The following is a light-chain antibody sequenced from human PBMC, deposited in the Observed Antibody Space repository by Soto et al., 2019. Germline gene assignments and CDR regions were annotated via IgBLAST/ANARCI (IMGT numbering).Light chain of an antibody. V-gene: IGKV1-39*01. CDR1: QSVAKY. CDR3: QQSYATPWT. J-gene: IGKJ1*01. CDR2: TTS. Sequence: DIQMTQSPSSLSASVGDRVIITCRATQSVAKYVNWYQQKPGKAPNLLIYTTSNLQSGVPSRFTGSGSATDFTLTISSLQPEDFATYYCQQSYATPWTFGQGTRWIS.